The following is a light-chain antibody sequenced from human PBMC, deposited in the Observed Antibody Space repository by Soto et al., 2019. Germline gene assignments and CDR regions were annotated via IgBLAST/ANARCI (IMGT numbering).Light chain of an antibody. CDR3: AAWDDSLNARGV. CDR1: RSNIGSNA. CDR2: NDN. J-gene: IGLJ3*02. Sequence: QSVLTQPPSASGTPGQRVTISCSGSRSNIGSNAVSWYQQLPGTAPKLLFYNDNQRPSGVPDRFSASKSGTSASLAISGLQSEDEADYYCAAWDDSLNARGVFGGGTKLTVL. V-gene: IGLV1-44*01.